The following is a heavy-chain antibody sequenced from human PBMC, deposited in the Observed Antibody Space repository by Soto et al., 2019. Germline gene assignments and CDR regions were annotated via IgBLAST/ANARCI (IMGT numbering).Heavy chain of an antibody. CDR3: ARGSYRPHDY. D-gene: IGHD1-26*01. CDR2: IWYDGSNT. J-gene: IGHJ4*02. V-gene: IGHV3-33*01. Sequence: VGSLRLSCAVSGFTFSSYAMHWVRQAPGKGLEWVGFIWYDGSNTFYAESVKGRFTISRDNSKNTVYLQINALRVEDTAVYYCARGSYRPHDYWGQGTLVTVSS. CDR1: GFTFSSYA.